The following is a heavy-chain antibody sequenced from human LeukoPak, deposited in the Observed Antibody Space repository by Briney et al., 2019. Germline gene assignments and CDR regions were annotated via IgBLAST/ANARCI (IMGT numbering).Heavy chain of an antibody. V-gene: IGHV3-7*01. D-gene: IGHD1-26*01. CDR2: ISVDGSTE. Sequence: GGSLRLSCAASGFTFSSYAMTWVRQAPGKGLEWVATISVDGSTEYPVDSMKGRFTISRDNAKNSLHLQMNSLRAEDTAVYYCATYSGPDKWDASDMWGQGTLVTVSS. CDR1: GFTFSSYA. CDR3: ATYSGPDKWDASDM. J-gene: IGHJ3*02.